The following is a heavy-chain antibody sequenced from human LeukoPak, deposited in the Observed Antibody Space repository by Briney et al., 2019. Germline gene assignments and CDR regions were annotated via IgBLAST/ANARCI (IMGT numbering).Heavy chain of an antibody. J-gene: IGHJ4*02. V-gene: IGHV4-4*07. CDR1: GGSISYYY. Sequence: PSETLSLTCTVSGGSISYYYWKWVRPPAGKGLEWIGRIYTSGRNYYHPSLRSRATISVKTATTQCSLKLSSVTAAHTAGHYCARLSTVTTSFDYWGQGTLVTVSS. D-gene: IGHD4-11*01. CDR3: ARLSTVTTSFDY. CDR2: IYTSGRN.